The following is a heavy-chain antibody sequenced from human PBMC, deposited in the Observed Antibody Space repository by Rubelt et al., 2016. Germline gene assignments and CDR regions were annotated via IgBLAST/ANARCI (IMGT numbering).Heavy chain of an antibody. J-gene: IGHJ4*02. CDR3: ARLYSSGDD. Sequence: EVQLLESGGGLVQPGVSLRFSCAASGFTLGLYEMHWVRQAPGKGLEWVGRIRSKANNYATAYAASVRGRFTVSRDDSKNTAYLQMNTLRTEDTAVYFCARLYSSGDDWGQGTLVTVSS. V-gene: IGHV3-73*01. D-gene: IGHD5-18*01. CDR2: IRSKANNYAT. CDR1: GFTLGLYE.